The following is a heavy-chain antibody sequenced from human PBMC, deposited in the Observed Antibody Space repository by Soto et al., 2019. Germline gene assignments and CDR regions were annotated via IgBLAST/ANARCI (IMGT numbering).Heavy chain of an antibody. V-gene: IGHV3-23*01. CDR3: AKDRMPIWVSYFDY. J-gene: IGHJ4*02. D-gene: IGHD2-2*01. CDR2: ISGSGGST. CDR1: GFTFSSYA. Sequence: EVQLLESGGGLVQPGGSLRLSCAASGFTFSSYAMSWVRQAPGKGLEWVSAISGSGGSTYYADSVKGRFTISRDNSKNTLYLQMNTLRAQDTAVYYCAKDRMPIWVSYFDYWGQGTLVTVSS.